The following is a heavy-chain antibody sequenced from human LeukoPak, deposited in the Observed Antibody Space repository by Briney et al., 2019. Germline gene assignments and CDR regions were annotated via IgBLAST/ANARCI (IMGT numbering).Heavy chain of an antibody. CDR2: MSYDGSNK. CDR1: GFTFSSYG. Sequence: PGRSLRLSCAASGFTFSSYGMHRVRQAPGKGLEWVAVMSYDGSNKYYADSVKGRFTISRDNSKNTLYLQMNSLRAEDTAVYYCARDEQHGELSYWGQGTLVTVSS. CDR3: ARDEQHGELSY. V-gene: IGHV3-30*03. J-gene: IGHJ4*02. D-gene: IGHD3-10*01.